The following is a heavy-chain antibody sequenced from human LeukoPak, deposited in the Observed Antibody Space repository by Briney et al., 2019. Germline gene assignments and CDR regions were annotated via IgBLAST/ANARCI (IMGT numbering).Heavy chain of an antibody. CDR1: GYTFTSYA. CDR2: INTNTGNP. V-gene: IGHV7-4-1*02. CDR3: ARGYYGSGSYYNTRGYSYGYNY. J-gene: IGHJ4*02. Sequence: ASVKVSCKASGYTFTSYAMNWVRQAPGQGLEWMGWINTNTGNPTYAQGFTGRFVFSLDTSVSTAYLQISSLKAEDTAVYYCARGYYGSGSYYNTRGYSYGYNYWGQGTLITVSS. D-gene: IGHD3-10*01.